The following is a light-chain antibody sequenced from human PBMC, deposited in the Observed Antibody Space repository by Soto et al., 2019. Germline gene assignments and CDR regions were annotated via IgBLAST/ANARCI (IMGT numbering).Light chain of an antibody. CDR2: DVS. V-gene: IGLV2-14*01. CDR3: SSYTSCSSYV. Sequence: QSVLTQPASVSGSPGQSITISCTGTSSDVGGYNYVSWYQQHPGKAPKLMIYDVSNWPSGVSNRFSGSKSGNTASLTISGLQADFDADYSCSSYTSCSSYVFGTGTKVTVL. J-gene: IGLJ1*01. CDR1: SSDVGGYNY.